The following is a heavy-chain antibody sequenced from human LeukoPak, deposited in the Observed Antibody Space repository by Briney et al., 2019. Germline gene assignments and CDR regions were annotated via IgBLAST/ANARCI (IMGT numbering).Heavy chain of an antibody. CDR3: ARDKGMVRGVIGY. J-gene: IGHJ4*02. V-gene: IGHV3-48*03. D-gene: IGHD3-10*01. Sequence: GGSLRLSCAASEFTFSSYEMNWVRQAPGKGLEWVSYISSSGRTIYYADSVKGRFTISRDNAKNSLYLQMNSLRAEDTAVYYCARDKGMVRGVIGYWGQGTLVTVSS. CDR1: EFTFSSYE. CDR2: ISSSGRTI.